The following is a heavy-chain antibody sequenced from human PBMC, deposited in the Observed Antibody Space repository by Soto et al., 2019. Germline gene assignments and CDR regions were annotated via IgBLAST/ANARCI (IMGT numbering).Heavy chain of an antibody. Sequence: QITLKESGPTLVKPTQTLTLTCTFSGFSLSTSGVSVGWIRQPPGKALEWLALIYWDDDKRYSPSLKSRLTITKDTSKNLVVLTMTNMDPVDTATYYCAHITSPTVTTSAEYFHDWGQGTLVTVSS. V-gene: IGHV2-5*02. CDR2: IYWDDDK. D-gene: IGHD4-17*01. CDR3: AHITSPTVTTSAEYFHD. J-gene: IGHJ1*01. CDR1: GFSLSTSGVS.